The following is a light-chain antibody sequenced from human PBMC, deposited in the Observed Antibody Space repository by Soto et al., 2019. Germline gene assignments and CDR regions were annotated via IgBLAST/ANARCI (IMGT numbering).Light chain of an antibody. Sequence: ENVLTQSPGTLSLSPGERATLSCRASQSVSSNYLAWYQQIPGQAPRLLIYGASSRATGIPDRFSGSGSGTDFTLTIDRLESEDFAVYFCQQYGDLPWTFGQGTKVDIK. CDR2: GAS. V-gene: IGKV3-20*01. J-gene: IGKJ1*01. CDR3: QQYGDLPWT. CDR1: QSVSSNY.